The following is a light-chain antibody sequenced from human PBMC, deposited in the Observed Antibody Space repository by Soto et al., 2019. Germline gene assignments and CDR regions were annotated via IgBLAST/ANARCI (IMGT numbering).Light chain of an antibody. J-gene: IGLJ2*01. Sequence: QAVVTQPPSASGTPGQRVTISCSGSSSNIGSNYVYWYQQLPGTAPKLLIYSNNQRPSGVPDRFSGSKSGTSASLAISGLRSEDEADYYCAAWDDSLSGYVVFGGGTKVTGL. V-gene: IGLV1-47*02. CDR2: SNN. CDR3: AAWDDSLSGYVV. CDR1: SSNIGSNY.